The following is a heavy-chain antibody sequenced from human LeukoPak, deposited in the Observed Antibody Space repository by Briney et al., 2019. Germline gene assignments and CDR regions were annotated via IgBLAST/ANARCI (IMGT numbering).Heavy chain of an antibody. CDR2: INPKSGGT. CDR3: ARDCSGGSCYYYYYYMDV. V-gene: IGHV1-2*06. J-gene: IGHJ6*03. CDR1: GYTFTGYY. Sequence: ASVKVSCKASGYTFTGYYMHWVRQAPGQGLEWMGRINPKSGGTNYAQKFQGRVTMTSDTSISTAYMELSRLRSDDTAVYYCARDCSGGSCYYYYYYMDVWGKGTTVTISS. D-gene: IGHD2-15*01.